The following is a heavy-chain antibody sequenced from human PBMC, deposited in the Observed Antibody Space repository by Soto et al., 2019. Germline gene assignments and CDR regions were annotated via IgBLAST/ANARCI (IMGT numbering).Heavy chain of an antibody. CDR3: AADRKIVGTIGAFDF. V-gene: IGHV1-69*06. J-gene: IGHJ4*02. CDR2: IIPIFGTA. Sequence: QGLEWMGGIIPIFGTANYAQKFQGRVTITADKSTSTAYMELTSLRFEDTAVYFCAADRKIVGTIGAFDFWGQGTQVTVSS. D-gene: IGHD1-26*01.